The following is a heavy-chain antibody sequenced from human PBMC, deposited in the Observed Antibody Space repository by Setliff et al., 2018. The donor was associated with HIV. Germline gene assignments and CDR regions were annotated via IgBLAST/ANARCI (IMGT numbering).Heavy chain of an antibody. V-gene: IGHV4-59*08. Sequence: SETLSLTCTVSGGSISSYYWSWIRQPPGKGLEWIGYIYTFGSTNYSPALKSRVTILVDSSRNQFSLRLSSVTAADTAVYYCARHRYYDILFDPWGQGTLVTVSS. J-gene: IGHJ5*02. CDR1: GGSISSYY. CDR3: ARHRYYDILFDP. CDR2: IYTFGST. D-gene: IGHD3-9*01.